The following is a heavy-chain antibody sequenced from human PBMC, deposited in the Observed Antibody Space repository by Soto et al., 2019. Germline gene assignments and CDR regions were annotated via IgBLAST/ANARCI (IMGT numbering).Heavy chain of an antibody. CDR2: IYNGERT. CDR1: GASIRNFY. CDR3: AQTTGWPGFDY. Sequence: QVHLQESGPGLVKPSETMSLTCTASGASIRNFYWNWVRQFPGKGLEWIGHIYNGERTNYNPSPKSRVTISVDTSKNQFSLKLSSVTVADTAVYYCAQTTGWPGFDYWGQGTLVAVSS. D-gene: IGHD6-19*01. J-gene: IGHJ4*02. V-gene: IGHV4-59*01.